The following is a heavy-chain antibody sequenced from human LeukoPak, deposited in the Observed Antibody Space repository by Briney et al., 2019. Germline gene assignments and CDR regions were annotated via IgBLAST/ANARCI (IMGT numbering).Heavy chain of an antibody. CDR3: AGAVAGTREDNHYYYMDV. V-gene: IGHV3-53*01. J-gene: IGHJ6*03. Sequence: GGSLRLSCAASGFIVSSTYMSWVRQAPGKGLECVSIIYSGGSTYYADSVKGRFTISRDNSKNTLYLQMKSLRAEDTAVYYCAGAVAGTREDNHYYYMDVWGKGTTVTVPS. CDR2: IYSGGST. CDR1: GFIVSSTY. D-gene: IGHD6-19*01.